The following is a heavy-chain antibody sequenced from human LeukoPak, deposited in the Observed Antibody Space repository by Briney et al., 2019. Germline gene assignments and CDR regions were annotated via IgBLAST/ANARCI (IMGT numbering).Heavy chain of an antibody. CDR1: GYFFSNYG. CDR2: ISGHSGNT. J-gene: IGHJ4*02. Sequence: GASVKVSCKASGYFFSNYGITWVRQAPGHGLEWMGWISGHSGNTNYAQKFQDRATMTTDTSTSTAYMELSSLRSEDTAVYYCARDISGYDYFDYWGQGTLVTVSS. V-gene: IGHV1-18*01. CDR3: ARDISGYDYFDY. D-gene: IGHD5-12*01.